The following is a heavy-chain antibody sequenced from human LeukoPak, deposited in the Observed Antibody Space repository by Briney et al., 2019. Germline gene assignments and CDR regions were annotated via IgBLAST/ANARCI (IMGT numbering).Heavy chain of an antibody. CDR1: GGSISTITYY. CDR3: ARERWLQFGAFDI. V-gene: IGHV4-39*07. D-gene: IGHD5-24*01. CDR2: MYYRGNT. Sequence: PSETLSLTCTVSGGSISTITYYWGWIRQPPGKGLEWVGHMYYRGNTFYNPSLKSRVTISVDTSKNQFSLKLSSVTAADTAVYYCARERWLQFGAFDIWGQGTMVTVSS. J-gene: IGHJ3*02.